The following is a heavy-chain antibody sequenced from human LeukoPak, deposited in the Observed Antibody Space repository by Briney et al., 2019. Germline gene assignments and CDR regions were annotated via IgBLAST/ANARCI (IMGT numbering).Heavy chain of an antibody. CDR2: INPNSGGT. D-gene: IGHD4-17*01. Sequence: ASVKVSCKASGYIFTGYYMHWVRQAPGQGLEWMGRINPNSGGTNYAQKFQGRVTMTRDTSISTAYMELGRLRSDDTAVYYCARDEDYGDADYWGQGTLVTVSS. CDR1: GYIFTGYY. CDR3: ARDEDYGDADY. J-gene: IGHJ4*02. V-gene: IGHV1-2*06.